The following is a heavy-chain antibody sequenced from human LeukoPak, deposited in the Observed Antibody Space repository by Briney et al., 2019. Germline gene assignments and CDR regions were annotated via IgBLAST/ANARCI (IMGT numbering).Heavy chain of an antibody. CDR2: TYYKSKWFH. D-gene: IGHD1-26*01. V-gene: IGHV6-1*01. CDR1: GDSVSSNS. Sequence: SQTLSLTCAIFGDSVSSNSWNWIRQSPSRGLEWLGRTYYKSKWFHDYAVSVKSRITINPDTSKNQFSLQLNSVTPEDTAVYYCARGVYSGSRSFWFDPWGQGTLVTVSS. J-gene: IGHJ5*02. CDR3: ARGVYSGSRSFWFDP.